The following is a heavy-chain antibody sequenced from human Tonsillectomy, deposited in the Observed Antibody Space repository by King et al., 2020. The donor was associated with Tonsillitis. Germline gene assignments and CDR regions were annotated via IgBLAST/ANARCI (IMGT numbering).Heavy chain of an antibody. CDR2: ISYDGSNK. V-gene: IGHV3-30-3*01. D-gene: IGHD3-9*01. Sequence: VQLVESGGGVVQPGRSLRLSCAASGFTFSSYAMHWVRQAPGKGLKWVAVISYDGSNKYYADSVKGRFTISRDNSKNTLYLQMNSLRAEDTAVYYCAREGQTGDAFDIWGQGTMVTVSS. CDR1: GFTFSSYA. J-gene: IGHJ3*02. CDR3: AREGQTGDAFDI.